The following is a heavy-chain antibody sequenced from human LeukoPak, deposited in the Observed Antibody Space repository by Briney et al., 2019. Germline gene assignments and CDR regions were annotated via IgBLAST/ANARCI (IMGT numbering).Heavy chain of an antibody. CDR3: ARGYDYVWGSYRLINDAFDI. CDR1: GYTFTGYY. Sequence: ASVKVSCKASGYTFTGYYMHWVRQAPGQGLEWMGWINPNSGGTNYARKFQGRVTMTRDTSISTAYMELSRLRSDDTAVYYCARGYDYVWGSYRLINDAFDIWGQGTMVTVSS. V-gene: IGHV1-2*02. D-gene: IGHD3-16*02. CDR2: INPNSGGT. J-gene: IGHJ3*02.